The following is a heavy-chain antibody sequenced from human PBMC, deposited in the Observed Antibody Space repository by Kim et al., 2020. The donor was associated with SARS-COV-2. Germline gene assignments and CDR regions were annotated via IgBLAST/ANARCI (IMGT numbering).Heavy chain of an antibody. J-gene: IGHJ6*02. D-gene: IGHD4-17*01. CDR2: TSSSSSYI. CDR1: GFTFSSYS. Sequence: GGSLRLSCAASGFTFSSYSMNWVRQAPGKGLEWVSSTSSSSSYIYYADSVKGRFTISRDNAKNSLYLQMNSLRAEDTAVYYCARTTTVTPFGNYYYGMDVWGQGTTVTVSS. CDR3: ARTTTVTPFGNYYYGMDV. V-gene: IGHV3-21*01.